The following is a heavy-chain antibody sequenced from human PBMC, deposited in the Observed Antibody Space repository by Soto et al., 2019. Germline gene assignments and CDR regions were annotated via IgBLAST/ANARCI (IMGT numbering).Heavy chain of an antibody. CDR3: ARDNYLVYAMGFDY. D-gene: IGHD2-8*01. CDR2: IYYSGST. Sequence: KPSETLSLTCTVSGGSISSGGYYWSWIRQHPGKGMEWTGYIYYSGSTYYKPSLKSRVTISVDTSKNQFSLKLSSVTAADTAVYYCARDNYLVYAMGFDYWGQGTLVTVSS. J-gene: IGHJ4*02. V-gene: IGHV4-31*03. CDR1: GGSISSGGYY.